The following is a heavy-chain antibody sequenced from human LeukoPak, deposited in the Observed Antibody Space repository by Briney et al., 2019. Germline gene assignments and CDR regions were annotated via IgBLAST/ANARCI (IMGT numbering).Heavy chain of an antibody. Sequence: GVLRLSCAASGFTFDDYGMSWVRQAPGKGLEWVGFIRSKAYGGTTEYAASVKGRFTISRDDSKSIAYLQMNSLKTEDTAVYYCTRASGSYRYFDYWGQGTLVTVSS. CDR1: GFTFDDYG. J-gene: IGHJ4*02. CDR3: TRASGSYRYFDY. CDR2: IRSKAYGGTT. D-gene: IGHD1-26*01. V-gene: IGHV3-49*04.